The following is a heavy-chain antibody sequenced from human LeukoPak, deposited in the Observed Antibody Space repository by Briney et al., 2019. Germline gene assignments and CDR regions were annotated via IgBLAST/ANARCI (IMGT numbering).Heavy chain of an antibody. V-gene: IGHV3-11*01. CDR2: IGSSGSTI. CDR3: ARRVPNEVITDYFDY. D-gene: IGHD3-16*01. J-gene: IGHJ4*02. CDR1: GFTFSDYY. Sequence: GGSLRLSCAASGFTFSDYYMNWIRQAPGKGLEWVSYIGSSGSTIYYADSVKGRFTISRDNAQNSLFLQMNSLRAEDTAVYYCARRVPNEVITDYFDYWGQGALVTVSS.